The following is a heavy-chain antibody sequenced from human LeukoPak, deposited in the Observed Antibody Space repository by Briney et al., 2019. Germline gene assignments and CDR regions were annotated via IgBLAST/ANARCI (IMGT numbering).Heavy chain of an antibody. Sequence: ASVKVSCKASGYTFTSYGISWVRQAPGQGLEWMGWISAYNGNTNYAQKLQGRVTMTTDTSTSTAYMELRSLRSDDTAVYYCARSGYSSSWYAPTGTFDYWGQGTLVTVSS. CDR2: ISAYNGNT. D-gene: IGHD6-13*01. J-gene: IGHJ4*02. CDR3: ARSGYSSSWYAPTGTFDY. V-gene: IGHV1-18*01. CDR1: GYTFTSYG.